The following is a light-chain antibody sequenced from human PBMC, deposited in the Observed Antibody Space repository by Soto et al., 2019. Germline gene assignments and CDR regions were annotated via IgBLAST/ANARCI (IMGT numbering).Light chain of an antibody. CDR3: QSYDSVLSASV. CDR1: SSNIGAGYD. V-gene: IGLV1-40*01. J-gene: IGLJ2*01. Sequence: QCVLTQPPSVCGAPGQRLTISCTGSSSNIGAGYDVHWYQQFPGTAPKLLIFSDINRPSGVPARFSASKSGSSASLAISGLQAEDEADYYCQSYDSVLSASVFGGGTKLTVL. CDR2: SDI.